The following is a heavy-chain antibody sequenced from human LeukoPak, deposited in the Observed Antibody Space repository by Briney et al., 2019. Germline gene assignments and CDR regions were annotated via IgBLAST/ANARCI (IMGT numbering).Heavy chain of an antibody. V-gene: IGHV1-18*01. D-gene: IGHD3-9*01. Sequence: ASVKVSCKASGYTFTSYGISWVRQAPGQGLEWMGWISAYNGNTNYAQKLQGRVTMTTDTSTSTAYMELRSLRSDDTAVYYCARQAVDRQNYYYYYMDVWGKGTTVTVSS. CDR3: ARQAVDRQNYYYYYMDV. CDR1: GYTFTSYG. CDR2: ISAYNGNT. J-gene: IGHJ6*03.